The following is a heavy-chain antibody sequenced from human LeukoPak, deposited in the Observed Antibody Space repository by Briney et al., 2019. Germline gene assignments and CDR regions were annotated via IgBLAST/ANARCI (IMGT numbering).Heavy chain of an antibody. D-gene: IGHD6-13*01. J-gene: IGHJ4*02. CDR3: ARGGSSWQSFDF. CDR1: GGSISNYY. Sequence: SETLSLTCTVSGGSISNYYWSWIRQPAGKGLEWIGRIYASGSTNYNPSLKSRVTMSVATSKNQFSLRLTSVTAADTAVYYCARGGSSWQSFDFWGQGTLVTVSS. V-gene: IGHV4-4*07. CDR2: IYASGST.